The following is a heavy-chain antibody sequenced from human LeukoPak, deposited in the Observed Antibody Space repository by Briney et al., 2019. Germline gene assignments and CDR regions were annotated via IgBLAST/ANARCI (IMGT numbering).Heavy chain of an antibody. CDR3: ARGRDYCSSTSCSRWFDP. CDR1: GFTFSSHS. Sequence: GGSLRLSCAASGFTFSSHSINWVRQAPGKGLEWIATMTVTNKIHYADSVKGRFTISRDNAKNSLYLQMNSLRAEDTAVYYCARGRDYCSSTSCSRWFDPWGQGTLVTVSS. V-gene: IGHV3-69-1*01. J-gene: IGHJ5*02. D-gene: IGHD2-2*01. CDR2: MTVTNKI.